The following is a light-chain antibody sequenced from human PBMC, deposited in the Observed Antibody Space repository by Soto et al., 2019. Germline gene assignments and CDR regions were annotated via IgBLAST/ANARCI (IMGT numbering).Light chain of an antibody. CDR2: DIT. J-gene: IGLJ2*01. Sequence: QSVLTQPASVSGSPGQSITISCAGTYSDVGGYNYVSWYQQHPGTAPKLLIYDITNRPSGVSNRFSGSRSGNTASLTISGLQAEDEADYYCSSYTSISTVVFGGGTQLTVL. CDR1: YSDVGGYNY. CDR3: SSYTSISTVV. V-gene: IGLV2-14*03.